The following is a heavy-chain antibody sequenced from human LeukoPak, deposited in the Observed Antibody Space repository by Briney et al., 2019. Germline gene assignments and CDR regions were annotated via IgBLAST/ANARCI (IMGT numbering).Heavy chain of an antibody. Sequence: PSETLSLTCAAYGGSFSGYYWSWIRQPPGKGLEWIGEINHSGSTNYNPSLKSRVTISVDTSKNQFSLKLSSVTAADTAVYYCARGAGIAAAGIDYWGQGTLVTVSS. J-gene: IGHJ4*02. CDR1: GGSFSGYY. CDR3: ARGAGIAAAGIDY. D-gene: IGHD6-13*01. V-gene: IGHV4-34*01. CDR2: INHSGST.